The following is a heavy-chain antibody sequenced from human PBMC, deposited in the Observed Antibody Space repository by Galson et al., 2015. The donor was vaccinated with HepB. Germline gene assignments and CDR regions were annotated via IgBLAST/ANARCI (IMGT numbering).Heavy chain of an antibody. J-gene: IGHJ2*01. CDR1: GFTFRNAW. D-gene: IGHD4-11*01. Sequence: SLILSCAASGFTFRNAWMSWVRQAPGKGLEWVGRIKSKTAGGTTDYAAPVKGSITISRDDSKRTLSLQMNSLKTEDTALYYCTTDYSDYLWYSDLWGRGTLVTVSS. V-gene: IGHV3-15*01. CDR2: IKSKTAGGTT. CDR3: TTDYSDYLWYSDL.